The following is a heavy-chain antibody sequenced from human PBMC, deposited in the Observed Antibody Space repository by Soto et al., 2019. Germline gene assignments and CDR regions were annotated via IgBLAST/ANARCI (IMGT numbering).Heavy chain of an antibody. CDR2: IYPGDST. D-gene: IGHD4-17*01. CDR1: GGSISSYY. Sequence: ETLSLTCTVSGGSISSYYMTWVRQSPGKGLEWISVIYPGDSTYYADSVKGRFTISRDNSKSMLNLQMNSLRAEDTAVYYCATELTTRETAAFDIWGQGTMVTVSS. V-gene: IGHV3-66*01. CDR3: ATELTTRETAAFDI. J-gene: IGHJ3*02.